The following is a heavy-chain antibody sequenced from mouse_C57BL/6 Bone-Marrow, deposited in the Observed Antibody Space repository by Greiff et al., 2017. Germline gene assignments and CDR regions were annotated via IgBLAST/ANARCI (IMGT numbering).Heavy chain of an antibody. D-gene: IGHD2-4*01. CDR1: GYTFTSYW. Sequence: QVQLQQPGAELVKPGASVKLSCKASGYTFTSYWMHWVKQRPGRGLEWIGRIDPNSGGTKYNEKFKSKATLTVDKPSSTAYMQLSSLTSEDSAVYYCARNNYDCDGGGGAMDYWGQGTSVTVSS. V-gene: IGHV1-72*01. CDR2: IDPNSGGT. J-gene: IGHJ4*01. CDR3: ARNNYDCDGGGGAMDY.